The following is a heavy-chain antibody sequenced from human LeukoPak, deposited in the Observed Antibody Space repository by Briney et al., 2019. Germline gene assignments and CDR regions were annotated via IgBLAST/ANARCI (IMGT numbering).Heavy chain of an antibody. V-gene: IGHV3-66*02. CDR2: IYSGGST. CDR3: ARDQYPSRYYYYYYGMDV. Sequence: GGSLRLSCAASGFTVSSNYMSWVRQAPGKGLEWVSVIYSGGSTYYADSVKGRFTISRDNSKNTLYLQMNSLRAEDTAVYYCARDQYPSRYYYYYYGMDVWGQGTTVTVSS. D-gene: IGHD2-2*01. J-gene: IGHJ6*02. CDR1: GFTVSSNY.